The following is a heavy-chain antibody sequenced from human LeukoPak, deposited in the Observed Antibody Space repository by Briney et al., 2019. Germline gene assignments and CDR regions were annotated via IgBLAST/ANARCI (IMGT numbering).Heavy chain of an antibody. CDR3: ARSVVVSRFWFDP. J-gene: IGHJ5*02. V-gene: IGHV3-21*01. CDR1: GFIFSSYS. Sequence: AGGSLRLSCAASGFIFSSYSMNWVRQAPGKGLEWVSSISSSNTYIYYADSVKGRFTISRDNAKNSLYLQMNSLRAEDTAVYYCARSVVVSRFWFDPWGQGTLVTVFS. D-gene: IGHD3-22*01. CDR2: ISSSNTYI.